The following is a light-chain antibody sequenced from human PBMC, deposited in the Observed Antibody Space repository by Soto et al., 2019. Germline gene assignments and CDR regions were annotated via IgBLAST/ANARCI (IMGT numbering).Light chain of an antibody. J-gene: IGLJ3*02. CDR1: SSNIGSNY. CDR2: RNN. Sequence: QSVLTQPPSASGTPGQRVTSSCSESSSNIGSNYVSWYQQLPGTAPKLLIYRNNQRPSGVPDRFSGSRSGTSASLAVSGLRSEDEADYYCAAWDDSLRGWVFGGGTKVTVL. CDR3: AAWDDSLRGWV. V-gene: IGLV1-47*01.